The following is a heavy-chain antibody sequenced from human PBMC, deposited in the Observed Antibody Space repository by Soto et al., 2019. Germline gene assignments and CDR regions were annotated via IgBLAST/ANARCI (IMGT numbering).Heavy chain of an antibody. CDR3: ARHKHGLQKASFDY. J-gene: IGHJ4*02. CDR1: GGSISSSSYY. D-gene: IGHD4-4*01. CDR2: IYYSGST. Sequence: SETLSLTCTVSGGSISSSSYYWGWIRQPPGKGLEWIGSIYYSGSTYYNPSLKSRVTISVDTSKNQFSLKLSSVTAADTAVYYCARHKHGLQKASFDYWGQGTLVTVSS. V-gene: IGHV4-39*01.